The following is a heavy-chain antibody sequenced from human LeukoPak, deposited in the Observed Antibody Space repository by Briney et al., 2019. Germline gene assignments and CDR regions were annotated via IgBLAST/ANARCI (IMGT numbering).Heavy chain of an antibody. Sequence: GGSLRLSCAASGFTFSSYAMSWVRQAPGKGLEWVSAISGSGGSTYYADSVKGRFTISRDNSKNTLYLQMNSLRAEDTAVYYCAKDYDTSGYYYNYYYGMDVWGQGATVTVSS. J-gene: IGHJ6*02. D-gene: IGHD3-22*01. CDR1: GFTFSSYA. CDR2: ISGSGGST. V-gene: IGHV3-23*01. CDR3: AKDYDTSGYYYNYYYGMDV.